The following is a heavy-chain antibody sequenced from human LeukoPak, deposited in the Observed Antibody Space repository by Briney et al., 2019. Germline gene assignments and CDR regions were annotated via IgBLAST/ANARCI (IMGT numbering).Heavy chain of an antibody. CDR2: ISSSSSYI. CDR1: GFTFSSYS. CDR3: ARWDSSSWSDAFDI. V-gene: IGHV3-21*01. Sequence: GGSLRLSCAASGFTFSSYSMNWVRQAPGKGLEWVSSISSSSSYIYYADSVKGRFTISRDNAKNSLYLQMNSLRAKDTAVYYCARWDSSSWSDAFDIWGQGTMVTVSS. D-gene: IGHD6-13*01. J-gene: IGHJ3*02.